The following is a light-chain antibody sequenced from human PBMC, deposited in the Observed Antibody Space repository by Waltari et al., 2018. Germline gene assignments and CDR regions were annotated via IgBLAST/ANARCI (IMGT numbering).Light chain of an antibody. J-gene: IGKJ1*01. CDR3: QQYFHLST. V-gene: IGKV1-5*03. Sequence: DIQVTQSPSTLSASVGDRVSITCRASQSISSSLAWFQQKPGKGPKVLIYGASTLESWVPSMFSGSGSGTEFTLTISSLQPDDFATYYCQQYFHLSTFGQGTKVEIK. CDR2: GAS. CDR1: QSISSS.